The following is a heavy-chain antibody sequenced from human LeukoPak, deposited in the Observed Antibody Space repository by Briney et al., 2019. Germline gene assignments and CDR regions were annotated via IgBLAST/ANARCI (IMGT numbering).Heavy chain of an antibody. CDR2: IYYSGST. CDR1: GGSISSSSYY. V-gene: IGHV4-39*07. J-gene: IGHJ4*02. Sequence: SETLSLSCTVSGGSISSSSYYWGLIRQPPGKGLEWIGIIYYSGSTYYSPSLKSRVTISVDTSKNQFSLRLSSVTAADTAVYYCAREVQFYYDSSGYYDYWGQGTLVTVSS. CDR3: AREVQFYYDSSGYYDY. D-gene: IGHD3-22*01.